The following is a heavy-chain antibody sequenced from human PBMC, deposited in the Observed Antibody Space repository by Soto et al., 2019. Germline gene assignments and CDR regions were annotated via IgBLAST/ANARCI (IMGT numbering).Heavy chain of an antibody. CDR1: GYTFTGYY. D-gene: IGHD3-10*01. Sequence: GASVKVSCKASGYTFTGYYMHWVRQAPGQGLEWMGWINPNSGGTNYAQKFQGWVTMTRDTSISTAYMELCRLRSDDTAVYYCARDARGDEAPMDYWGQGTLVTVS. V-gene: IGHV1-2*04. CDR2: INPNSGGT. CDR3: ARDARGDEAPMDY. J-gene: IGHJ4*02.